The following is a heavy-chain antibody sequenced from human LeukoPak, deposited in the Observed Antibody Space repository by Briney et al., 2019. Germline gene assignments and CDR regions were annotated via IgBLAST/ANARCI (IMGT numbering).Heavy chain of an antibody. Sequence: GGALRLSCAASGFTFSSFTMIWVRQASGKGLEWVGRIRSKANSYATAYAASVKGRFTISRDDSKNTAYLQMNSLKTEDTAVYYCTSPTAMVIDWGQGTLVTVSS. CDR3: TSPTAMVID. V-gene: IGHV3-73*01. D-gene: IGHD5-18*01. CDR1: GFTFSSFT. J-gene: IGHJ4*02. CDR2: IRSKANSYAT.